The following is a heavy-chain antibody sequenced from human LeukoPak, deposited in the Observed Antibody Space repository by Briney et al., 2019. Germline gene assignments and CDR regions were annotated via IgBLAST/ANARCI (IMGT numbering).Heavy chain of an antibody. V-gene: IGHV4-38-2*02. Sequence: SETLSLTCAVSGYSISSGYYWGWIRQPPGKGLEWIGSIYYSGSTYYNPSLKSRVTISLDTSKNQFSLKLTSVTAADTAVYYCARDLCAVFSTGVSSTNCDRENDRYNWFDPWGQGTLVTVSS. J-gene: IGHJ5*02. D-gene: IGHD2-2*01. CDR2: IYYSGST. CDR3: ARDLCAVFSTGVSSTNCDRENDRYNWFDP. CDR1: GYSISSGYY.